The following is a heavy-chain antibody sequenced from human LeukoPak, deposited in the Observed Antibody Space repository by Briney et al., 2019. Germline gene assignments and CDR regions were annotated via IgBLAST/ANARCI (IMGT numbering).Heavy chain of an antibody. V-gene: IGHV4-59*01. J-gene: IGHJ4*02. CDR2: IYYSGST. CDR1: GGSISSYY. D-gene: IGHD3-22*01. Sequence: SETLSLTCTVSGGSISSYYWSWIRQPPGKGLEWIGYIYYSGSTNYNPSLKSRVTISVDTSKNQFSLKLSSVTAADTAVYYCARSDYYDSRGYYDYWGQGTLVTVSS. CDR3: ARSDYYDSRGYYDY.